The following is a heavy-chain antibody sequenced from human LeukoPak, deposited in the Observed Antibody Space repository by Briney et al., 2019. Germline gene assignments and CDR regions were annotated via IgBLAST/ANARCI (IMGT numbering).Heavy chain of an antibody. J-gene: IGHJ5*02. Sequence: GESLQISCNGSGYTFTSYWIAWVRQMPGKGLEWMGIIYPGDSDTRYSPSFQGQVTISADKSISTAYLQWSSLKASDTAMYYCARHAETGLWFDPWGQGTLVTVSS. CDR3: ARHAETGLWFDP. D-gene: IGHD1-1*01. CDR1: GYTFTSYW. V-gene: IGHV5-51*01. CDR2: IYPGDSDT.